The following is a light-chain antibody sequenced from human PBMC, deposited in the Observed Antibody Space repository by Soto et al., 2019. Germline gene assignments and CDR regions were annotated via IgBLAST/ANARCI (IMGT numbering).Light chain of an antibody. CDR1: SSNIGAGYD. CDR2: GNS. V-gene: IGLV1-40*01. J-gene: IGLJ2*01. CDR3: QSYDSSLSVV. Sequence: QTVVTQPPSGAGAPGQRVTISCTGRSSNIGAGYDVHWYQQLPGTAPKLLIYGNSNRPSGVPDRFSGSKSGTSASLAITGRQAEAEAYYYCQSYDSSLSVVFGGGTKLTV.